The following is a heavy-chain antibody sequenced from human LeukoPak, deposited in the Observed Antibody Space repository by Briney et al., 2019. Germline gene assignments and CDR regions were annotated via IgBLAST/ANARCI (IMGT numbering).Heavy chain of an antibody. CDR1: GGSISSGGYS. D-gene: IGHD7-27*01. CDR2: IYHSGST. CDR3: ARDYNWGFFDY. J-gene: IGHJ4*02. V-gene: IGHV4-30-2*01. Sequence: PSETLSLTCAVSGGSISSGGYSWSWIRQPPGKGLEWIGYIYHSGSTYYNPSLKSRVTISVDRSKNQFSLKLSSVTAADTAVYYCARDYNWGFFDYWGQGTLVTVSS.